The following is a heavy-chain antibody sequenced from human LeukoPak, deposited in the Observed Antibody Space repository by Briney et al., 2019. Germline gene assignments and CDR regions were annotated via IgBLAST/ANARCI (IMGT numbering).Heavy chain of an antibody. V-gene: IGHV4-34*01. Sequence: SETLSLTCAVYGGSFSGYYWSWIRQPPGKGLEWIGTIYHSGSTYYNPSLKSRVTISVDTSKNQFSLKLSSVTAADTAVYYCARRRDGYYNYFDYWGQGTLVTVSS. CDR3: ARRRDGYYNYFDY. CDR2: IYHSGST. D-gene: IGHD5-24*01. CDR1: GGSFSGYY. J-gene: IGHJ4*02.